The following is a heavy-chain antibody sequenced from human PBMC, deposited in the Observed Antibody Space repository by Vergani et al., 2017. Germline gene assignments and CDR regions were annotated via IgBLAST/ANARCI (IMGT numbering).Heavy chain of an antibody. CDR1: GYTFSDYY. CDR2: MNPDDGDT. Sequence: QVQLVQSGAELKKPGASVRVSCKASGYTFSDYYIHWVRQAPGQGPEWLGWMNPDDGDTMYAEKFKGRVTMTRVTSLSTGYMDLTRLTSDDTAVYYCASADARDQLLRWGMDVWGQGTTVTVSS. CDR3: ASADARDQLLRWGMDV. J-gene: IGHJ6*02. V-gene: IGHV1-2*02. D-gene: IGHD2-2*01.